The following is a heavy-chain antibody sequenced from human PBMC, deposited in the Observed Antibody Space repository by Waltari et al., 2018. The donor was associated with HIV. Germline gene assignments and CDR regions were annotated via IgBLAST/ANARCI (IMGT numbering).Heavy chain of an antibody. D-gene: IGHD5-18*01. CDR3: VRDDPGYGPIDH. V-gene: IGHV3-21*04. CDR1: AFAFRHYS. Sequence: LVESGGGVVMTGESLSLTCEAYAFAFRHYSFNRVRQSQKRGLEWVASIRRATNEKFYLDSVRGRFVISRDDSESSGHLQMDSVKKEDTGKYFCVRDDPGYGPIDHWGRGTLVTV. J-gene: IGHJ5*02. CDR2: IRRATNEK.